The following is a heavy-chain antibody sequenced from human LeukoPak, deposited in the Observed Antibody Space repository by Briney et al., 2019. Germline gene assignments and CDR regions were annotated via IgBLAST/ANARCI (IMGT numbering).Heavy chain of an antibody. CDR1: GFTFTDHY. J-gene: IGHJ4*02. CDR2: IGPHSTFT. Sequence: ASMKVSCKSSGFTFTDHYIHWVRQGPGQGLEWMGYIGPHSTFTSSPQEFQGRGTMTRDASMSTAYMELTRLTSDDTAVYYCVREGEGPLSKDFDYWGQGTLVTVSS. V-gene: IGHV1-2*02. CDR3: VREGEGPLSKDFDY. D-gene: IGHD2/OR15-2a*01.